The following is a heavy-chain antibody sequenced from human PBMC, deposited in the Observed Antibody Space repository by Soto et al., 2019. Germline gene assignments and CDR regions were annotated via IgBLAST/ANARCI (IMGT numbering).Heavy chain of an antibody. CDR3: AKDRLAGNFDY. CDR1: GFTFSSYA. Sequence: GSLRLSCAASGFTFSSYAMHWVRQAPGKGLEWVAVISYDGGNKYYADSVKGRFTISRDNSKNTLYLQMNGLRFEDTAVYYCAKDRLAGNFDYWGQGTQVTVSS. CDR2: ISYDGGNK. V-gene: IGHV3-30*07. J-gene: IGHJ4*02.